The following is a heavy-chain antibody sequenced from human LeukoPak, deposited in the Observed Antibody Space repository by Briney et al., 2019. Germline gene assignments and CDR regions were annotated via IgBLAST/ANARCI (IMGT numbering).Heavy chain of an antibody. Sequence: PSETLSLTCTVSGGSISIYYWSWIRQPPGKGLEWIGYILNIGSTNYNPSLKSRVTISLDTSKNQFSLKLSSVTAADTAVYYCARHVTVASRGFDYWGQGTLVTVSS. CDR3: ARHVTVASRGFDY. CDR1: GGSISIYY. D-gene: IGHD5-12*01. CDR2: ILNIGST. V-gene: IGHV4-59*08. J-gene: IGHJ4*02.